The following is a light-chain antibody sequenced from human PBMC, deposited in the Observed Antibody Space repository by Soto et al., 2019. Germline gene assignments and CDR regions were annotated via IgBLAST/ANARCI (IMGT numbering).Light chain of an antibody. CDR3: CSYAGRYSWV. V-gene: IGLV2-11*01. CDR1: SSDVGGYND. Sequence: QSALTQPRSVSGSPGQSVTISCTGTSSDVGGYNDVSWYQQHPGKAPKLMIYDVSKRPSGVPNRFSGSKSGNTASLTISGLQAEDEADYYCCSYAGRYSWVFGGGTKLTVL. J-gene: IGLJ3*02. CDR2: DVS.